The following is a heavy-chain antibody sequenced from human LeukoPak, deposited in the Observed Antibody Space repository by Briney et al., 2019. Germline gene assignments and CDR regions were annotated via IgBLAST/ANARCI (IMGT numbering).Heavy chain of an antibody. Sequence: ASVKVSFKASGYTFTGYYMHWVRQAPGQGLEWMGWINPNSGGTNYAQKFQGRVTMTRDTSISTAYMELSRLRSDDTAVYYCARSYDFWSGPYYMDVWGKGTTVTVSS. CDR2: INPNSGGT. D-gene: IGHD3-3*01. CDR1: GYTFTGYY. J-gene: IGHJ6*03. CDR3: ARSYDFWSGPYYMDV. V-gene: IGHV1-2*02.